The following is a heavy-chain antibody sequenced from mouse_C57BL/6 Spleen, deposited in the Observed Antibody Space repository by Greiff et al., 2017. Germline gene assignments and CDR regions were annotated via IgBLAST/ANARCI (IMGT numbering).Heavy chain of an antibody. D-gene: IGHD2-1*01. Sequence: VQLQQSGAELVRPGASVKLSCTASGFNIKDDYMHWVKQRPEQGLEWIGWIDPENGDTEYASKFQGKATITADTSSNTAYLQLSSLTSEDTAVYYCTRVDYGNSYYAMDDWGQGTSVTVSS. CDR1: GFNIKDDY. CDR3: TRVDYGNSYYAMDD. V-gene: IGHV14-4*01. J-gene: IGHJ4*01. CDR2: IDPENGDT.